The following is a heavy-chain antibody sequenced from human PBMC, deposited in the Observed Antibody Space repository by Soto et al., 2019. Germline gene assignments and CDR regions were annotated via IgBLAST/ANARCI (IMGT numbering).Heavy chain of an antibody. Sequence: QVQLVQSGAEVQKPGSSVKVSCKASGGTFSSYAISWVRQAPGQGLEWMGGIIPIFGTANYAQKFQGRVTITADESTSTAYMELSSLRSEDTAVYYCARSQLELRVYYYYGMDVWGQGTTVTVSS. CDR3: ARSQLELRVYYYYGMDV. CDR1: GGTFSSYA. V-gene: IGHV1-69*01. J-gene: IGHJ6*02. CDR2: IIPIFGTA. D-gene: IGHD1-7*01.